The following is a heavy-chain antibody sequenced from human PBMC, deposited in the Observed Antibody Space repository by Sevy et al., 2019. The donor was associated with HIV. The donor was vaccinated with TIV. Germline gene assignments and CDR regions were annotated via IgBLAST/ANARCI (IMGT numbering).Heavy chain of an antibody. V-gene: IGHV1-8*01. J-gene: IGHJ5*02. CDR2: MNPNSSNT. CDR3: ARDLAGSKQGGWFDP. Sequence: ASVKVSCKASGYTFTNYDINWVRQATGQGLEWMGWMNPNSSNTGYAQKFQGRVTMIRNTSMSTAYMELSSLTSDDTAVYYCARDLAGSKQGGWFDPWGQGTLVTVSS. D-gene: IGHD3-16*01. CDR1: GYTFTNYD.